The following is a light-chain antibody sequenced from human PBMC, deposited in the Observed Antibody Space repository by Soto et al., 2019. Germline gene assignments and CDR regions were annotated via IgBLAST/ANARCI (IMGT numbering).Light chain of an antibody. CDR2: KAS. J-gene: IGKJ2*01. Sequence: DIQMTQSPSTLSASVGDRVTITCRASQSISSWLAWYQQKPGTAPKLLIYKASSLQSGVPSRFSGSGSGTEFTLTISSLQPDDFAPYYCQHYSSYPYTFGQGTKLEIK. V-gene: IGKV1-5*03. CDR3: QHYSSYPYT. CDR1: QSISSW.